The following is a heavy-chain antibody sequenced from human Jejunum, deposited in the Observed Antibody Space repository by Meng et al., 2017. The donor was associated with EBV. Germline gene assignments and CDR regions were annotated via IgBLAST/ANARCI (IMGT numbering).Heavy chain of an antibody. CDR1: GYTFSSYA. J-gene: IGHJ4*02. CDR3: ARDWGGDYLDY. Sequence: LDPDAFGLKKAWASFEASCKASGYTFSSYAMNWVRRAPGQGLKWMGWINTKTGNPTYAQGFTGRFVFSLDTSVGTAYLQISSLKAEDTAVYYCARDWGGDYLDYWGQGTLVTVSS. V-gene: IGHV7-4-1*02. CDR2: INTKTGNP. D-gene: IGHD3-10*01.